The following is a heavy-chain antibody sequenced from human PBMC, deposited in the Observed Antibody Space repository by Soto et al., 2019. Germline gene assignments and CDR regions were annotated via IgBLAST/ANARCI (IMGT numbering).Heavy chain of an antibody. J-gene: IGHJ4*02. V-gene: IGHV3-33*01. CDR1: GFTFSSYG. CDR2: IWYDGSNK. CDR3: ARGYCSSTSCYGALDY. D-gene: IGHD2-2*01. Sequence: QVQLVESGGGVVQPGRSLRLSCAASGFTFSSYGMHWVRQAPGKGLEWVAVIWYDGSNKYYADSVKGRFTISRDNSKNTLYLQMNSLKAEDTAVYYCARGYCSSTSCYGALDYWGQGTLVTVSS.